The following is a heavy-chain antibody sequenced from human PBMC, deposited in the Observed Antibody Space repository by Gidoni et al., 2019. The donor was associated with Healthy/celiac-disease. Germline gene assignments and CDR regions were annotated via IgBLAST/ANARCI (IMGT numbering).Heavy chain of an antibody. CDR3: ASRRITIFGVVTPFDY. CDR1: GFTFSSYA. Sequence: EVQLLESGGGLVQPGGSLRLSCAASGFTFSSYAMSWVRQAPGKGLEWVSAISGSGGSTYYADSVKGRFTISRDNSKNTLYLQMNSLRAEDTAVYYCASRRITIFGVVTPFDYWGQGTLVTVSS. V-gene: IGHV3-23*01. J-gene: IGHJ4*02. CDR2: ISGSGGST. D-gene: IGHD3-3*01.